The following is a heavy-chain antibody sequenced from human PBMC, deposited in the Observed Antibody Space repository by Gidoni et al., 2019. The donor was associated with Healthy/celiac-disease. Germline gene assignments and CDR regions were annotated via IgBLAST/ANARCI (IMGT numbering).Heavy chain of an antibody. CDR1: GFPFSSYA. CDR3: AKGDFWSGYYGFDY. Sequence: EVQLLESGGGLVQPGGSLILSCAASGFPFSSYAMSWVRQAPGKGLEWVSAISGSGGSTYYADSVKGRFTISRDNSKNTLYLQMNSLRAEDTAVYYCAKGDFWSGYYGFDYWGQGTMVTVSS. V-gene: IGHV3-23*01. J-gene: IGHJ4*02. D-gene: IGHD3-3*01. CDR2: ISGSGGST.